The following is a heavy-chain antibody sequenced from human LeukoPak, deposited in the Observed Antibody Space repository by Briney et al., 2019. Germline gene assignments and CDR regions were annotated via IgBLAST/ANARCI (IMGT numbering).Heavy chain of an antibody. CDR3: TRQRHLDY. Sequence: GGSLRLSCAASGFTFSSYWVSWVRQAPGKGLEWVANIKQDGSEKYYVDSVKGRFTISRDNAKNSLYLQMNSLRAEDTAVYCCTRQRHLDYWGQGTLVPVFS. J-gene: IGHJ4*02. CDR2: IKQDGSEK. V-gene: IGHV3-7*01. CDR1: GFTFSSYW.